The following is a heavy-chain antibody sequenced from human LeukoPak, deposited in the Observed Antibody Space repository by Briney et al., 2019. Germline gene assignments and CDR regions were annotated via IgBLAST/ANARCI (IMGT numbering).Heavy chain of an antibody. D-gene: IGHD6-19*01. Sequence: PGASLRLSCAASGFSFSAYSMSWVRQAPGKGLEWLANIKHDESEKQYVDSAKGRFTISRDNAKNSLFLVMNSLRGEDTAVYYCARDVTWLVRANQNYYYMDVWGQGTTVTVSS. CDR2: IKHDESEK. V-gene: IGHV3-7*01. J-gene: IGHJ6*03. CDR1: GFSFSAYS. CDR3: ARDVTWLVRANQNYYYMDV.